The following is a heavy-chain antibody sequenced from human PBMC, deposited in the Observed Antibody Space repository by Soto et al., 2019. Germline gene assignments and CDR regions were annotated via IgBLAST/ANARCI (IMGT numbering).Heavy chain of an antibody. D-gene: IGHD3-3*01. CDR2: IYYSGST. J-gene: IGHJ3*02. Sequence: SETLSLTCTVSGGSISSSSYYWGWIRQPPGKGLEWIGSIYYSGSTYYNPSLKSRVTISVDTSKNQFSLKLSSVTAADTAVYYCARHGTRFLEWLLPRQDAFDIWGQGTMVTVSS. V-gene: IGHV4-39*01. CDR1: GGSISSSSYY. CDR3: ARHGTRFLEWLLPRQDAFDI.